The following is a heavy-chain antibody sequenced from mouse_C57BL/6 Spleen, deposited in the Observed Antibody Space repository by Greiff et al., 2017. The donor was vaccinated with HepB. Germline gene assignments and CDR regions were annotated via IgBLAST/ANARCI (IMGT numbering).Heavy chain of an antibody. CDR2: TFYSGIT. D-gene: IGHD1-1*01. V-gene: IGHV3-3*01. CDR3: ARGREDYGSSYVGWYFDV. CDR1: GFSINSDCY. J-gene: IGHJ1*03. Sequence: EVQLVESGPSLVRPSQTLSLTCTVTGFSINSDCYWIWIRQFPGNKLEYIGYTFYSGITYYNPSLESRTYITRDTSKNQFSLKLSSVTTEDTATYYSARGREDYGSSYVGWYFDVWGTGTTVTVSS.